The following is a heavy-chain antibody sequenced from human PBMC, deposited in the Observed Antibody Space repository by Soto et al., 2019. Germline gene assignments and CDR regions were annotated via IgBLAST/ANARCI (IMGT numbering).Heavy chain of an antibody. CDR2: IKADGSIT. D-gene: IGHD3-3*01. CDR3: ASEIGFDFWTGPAT. J-gene: IGHJ5*02. Sequence: EVQLVESGGGLVQPGGSLRLSCPASGFTFSNYWMHWVRQAPGEGLAWVSRIKADGSITNYAGSVKGRFTISRDNAKNTLYLKMISIRAEDTAVYYCASEIGFDFWTGPATWGQGTLVTVSS. CDR1: GFTFSNYW. V-gene: IGHV3-74*01.